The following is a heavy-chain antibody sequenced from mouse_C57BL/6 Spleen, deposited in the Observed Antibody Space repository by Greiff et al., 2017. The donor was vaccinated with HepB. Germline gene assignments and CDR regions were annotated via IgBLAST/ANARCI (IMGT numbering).Heavy chain of an antibody. V-gene: IGHV1-61*01. Sequence: VQLQQPGAELVRPGSSVKLSCKASGYTFTSYWMDWVKQRPGQGLEWIGNIYPSDSETHYNQKFKDKATLTVDKSSSTAYMQLSSLTSEDSAVYYCARWYYYAMDYWGQGTSVTVSS. CDR1: GYTFTSYW. J-gene: IGHJ4*01. CDR3: ARWYYYAMDY. CDR2: IYPSDSET.